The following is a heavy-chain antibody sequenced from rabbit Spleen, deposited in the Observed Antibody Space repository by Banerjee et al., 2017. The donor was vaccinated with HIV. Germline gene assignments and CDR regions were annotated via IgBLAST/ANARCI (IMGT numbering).Heavy chain of an antibody. CDR1: GFSFNSGYD. CDR2: IGAGSSGST. J-gene: IGHJ6*01. CDR3: ARDTGTSFSTYGMDL. D-gene: IGHD8-1*01. Sequence: LVEYGGDLVQPGASLTLTCTASGFSFNSGYDMCWVRQAPGKGLEWIACIGAGSSGSTYSATWAKGRFTISKTSSTTVTLQMTSLTAADTATYFCARDTGTSFSTYGMDLWGQGTLVTVS. V-gene: IGHV1S40*01.